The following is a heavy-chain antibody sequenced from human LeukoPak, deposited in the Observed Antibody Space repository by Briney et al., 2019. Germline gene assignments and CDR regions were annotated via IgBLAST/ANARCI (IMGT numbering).Heavy chain of an antibody. D-gene: IGHD1-26*01. CDR3: ARVQVGATRGFDY. CDR2: IYYSGST. CDR1: GGSISSGGYY. V-gene: IGHV4-31*03. Sequence: SETLSLTCTVSGGSISSGGYYWSWIRQHPGKGLEWIGYIYYSGSTYYNPSLKSRVTISVDTSKNQFSLKLSSVTAADTAVYYCARVQVGATRGFDYWGQGTLVTVSS. J-gene: IGHJ4*02.